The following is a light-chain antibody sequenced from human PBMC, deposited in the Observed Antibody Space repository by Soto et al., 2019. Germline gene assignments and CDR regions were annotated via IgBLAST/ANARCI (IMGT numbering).Light chain of an antibody. Sequence: VLPQSPGTLSLSPGDRATLSCRASQSVSSSYLVWYQQKPGQAPRLLMYDASKRATGIPARFSGSGSGTDFTLTISSLEPEDFAVYYCQQRDSWPWTFGQGTKVDIK. CDR3: QQRDSWPWT. CDR2: DAS. J-gene: IGKJ1*01. V-gene: IGKV3-11*01. CDR1: QSVSSSY.